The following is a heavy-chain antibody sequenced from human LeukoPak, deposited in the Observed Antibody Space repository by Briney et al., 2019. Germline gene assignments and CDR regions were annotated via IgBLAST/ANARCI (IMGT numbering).Heavy chain of an antibody. D-gene: IGHD1-26*01. Sequence: AGGSLRLSCAASGFTFSSYWMSWVRQAPGKGLEWVANIKQDGSEKYYVDSVKGRFTISRDNAKNSLYLQMNSPRAEDTAVYYCARDSPEDGNAFDIWGQGTMVTVSS. V-gene: IGHV3-7*01. CDR3: ARDSPEDGNAFDI. CDR1: GFTFSSYW. J-gene: IGHJ3*02. CDR2: IKQDGSEK.